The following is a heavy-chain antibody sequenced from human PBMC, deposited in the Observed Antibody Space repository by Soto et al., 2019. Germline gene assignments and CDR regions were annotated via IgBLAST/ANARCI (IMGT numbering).Heavy chain of an antibody. V-gene: IGHV3-33*01. J-gene: IGHJ4*02. CDR3: ARDRAVEMATIYYFDY. CDR1: GFTFSSYG. CDR2: IWYDGSNK. D-gene: IGHD5-12*01. Sequence: SLRLSCAASGFTFSSYGMHWVRQAPGKGLEWVAVIWYDGSNKYYADSVKGRFTISRDNSKNTLYLQMNSLRAEDTAVYYCARDRAVEMATIYYFDYWGQGTLVTVSS.